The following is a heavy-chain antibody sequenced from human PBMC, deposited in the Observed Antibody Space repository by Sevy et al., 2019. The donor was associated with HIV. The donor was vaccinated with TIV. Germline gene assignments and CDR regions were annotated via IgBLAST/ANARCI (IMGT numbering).Heavy chain of an antibody. CDR2: IFHSGST. V-gene: IGHV4-30-2*01. CDR3: ARVAPLNYYYGMDV. J-gene: IGHJ6*02. Sequence: SENLSLTCAVSGGSISSGGYSWSWIRQPPGKGLEWIGYIFHSGSTYSNPSLKSRVTISADRSKNQFSLKLSSVTAADTAVYYCARVAPLNYYYGMDVWGQGTTVTVSS. CDR1: GGSISSGGYS.